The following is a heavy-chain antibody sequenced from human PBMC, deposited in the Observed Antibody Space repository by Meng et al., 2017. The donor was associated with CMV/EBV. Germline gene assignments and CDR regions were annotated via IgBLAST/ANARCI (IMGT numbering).Heavy chain of an antibody. D-gene: IGHD1-7*01. CDR2: INPNSGGT. Sequence: SGYTFTGYYMHWVRQAPGQGLEWMGWINPNSGGTNYAQKFQGRVTMTRDTSISTAYMELSRLRSDDTAVYYCARGTTDYYYYYGMDVWGQGTTVTVSS. CDR1: GYTFTGYY. V-gene: IGHV1-2*02. J-gene: IGHJ6*02. CDR3: ARGTTDYYYYYGMDV.